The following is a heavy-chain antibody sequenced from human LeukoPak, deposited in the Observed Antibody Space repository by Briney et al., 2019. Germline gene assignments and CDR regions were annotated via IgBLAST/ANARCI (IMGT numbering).Heavy chain of an antibody. CDR1: GLIFSSYC. CDR2: IRHDESKT. J-gene: IGHJ6*03. CDR3: AKPVIPSAYQGTYYMDV. D-gene: IGHD3-16*01. Sequence: PGGSLRLSCAASGLIFSSYCMHWVRQAPGEGLEWVAYIRHDESKTFYADSVKGRFTISSDNSKNSLYLQMHSLRAEDTALYYCAKPVIPSAYQGTYYMDVWGKGTTVTVSS. V-gene: IGHV3-30*02.